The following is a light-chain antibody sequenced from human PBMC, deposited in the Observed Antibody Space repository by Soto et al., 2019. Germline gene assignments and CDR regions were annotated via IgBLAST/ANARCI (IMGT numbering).Light chain of an antibody. V-gene: IGKV1-5*01. CDR3: QQYNNYPWT. CDR1: HNSNSR. Sequence: DIQITQSPATVSAYVGARVNITRRAQHNSNSRLAWYQQRPGQAPNLLIYDASSMETGVPARFSGGGSGTEFTLTISSLQPDDFSTFYCQQYNNYPWTFGQGTKVDIK. J-gene: IGKJ1*01. CDR2: DAS.